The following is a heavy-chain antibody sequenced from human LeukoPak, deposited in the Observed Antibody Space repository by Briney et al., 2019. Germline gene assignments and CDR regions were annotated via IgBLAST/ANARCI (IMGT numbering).Heavy chain of an antibody. Sequence: PGRSLRLSCAASGFTFSSYGMHWVRQAPGKGLEWVAVIWYDGSNKYYADSVKGRFTISRDNSKNTLYLQMNSLRAEDTAVYYCARVRSPMTTDGNHNFDYWGQGTLVTVSS. CDR2: IWYDGSNK. CDR1: GFTFSSYG. V-gene: IGHV3-33*01. J-gene: IGHJ4*02. CDR3: ARVRSPMTTDGNHNFDY. D-gene: IGHD4-11*01.